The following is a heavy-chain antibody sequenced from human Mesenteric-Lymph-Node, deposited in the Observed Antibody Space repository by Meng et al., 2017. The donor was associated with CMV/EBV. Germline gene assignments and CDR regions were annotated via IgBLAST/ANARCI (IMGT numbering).Heavy chain of an antibody. CDR3: ARVYEWLLTLGYRFDP. CDR1: GFTFSSYW. CDR2: IKQDGSEK. J-gene: IGHJ5*02. V-gene: IGHV3-7*01. D-gene: IGHD3-3*01. Sequence: GGSLRLSCAASGFTFSSYWMSWVRQAPGKGLEWVANIKQDGSEKYYVDSVKGRFTISRDNVKNSLYLQMNSLRVEDTAVYYCARVYEWLLTLGYRFDPWGQGTLVTVSS.